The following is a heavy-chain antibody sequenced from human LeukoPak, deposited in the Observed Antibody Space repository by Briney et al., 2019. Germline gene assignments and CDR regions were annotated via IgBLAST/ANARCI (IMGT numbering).Heavy chain of an antibody. D-gene: IGHD6-19*01. V-gene: IGHV1-18*01. CDR2: ISAYNGDT. CDR1: GYTFTGYG. Sequence: PAASVKVSCKASGYTFTGYGISWVRQAPGQGLEWMGWISAYNGDTNYAQKLQGRVTMTTDTSTSTAYMELRSLRSDDTAVYYCARADIRAIASSGWYGFDYWGQGTLVTVSS. J-gene: IGHJ4*02. CDR3: ARADIRAIASSGWYGFDY.